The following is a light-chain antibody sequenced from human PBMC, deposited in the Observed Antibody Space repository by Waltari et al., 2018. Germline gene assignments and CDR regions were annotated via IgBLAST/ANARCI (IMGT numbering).Light chain of an antibody. CDR1: QSVSSTY. Sequence: EVVLTQSPGTLSLSPGERATLSCRASQSVSSTYLAWYQQKPGQAPRLLIYGASSRATGIPDRFSGSGSGTDFTLTITRLEPEDFAVYFCQYGSSRGTFGQGTKLEIK. J-gene: IGKJ2*01. CDR3: QYGSSRGT. V-gene: IGKV3-20*01. CDR2: GAS.